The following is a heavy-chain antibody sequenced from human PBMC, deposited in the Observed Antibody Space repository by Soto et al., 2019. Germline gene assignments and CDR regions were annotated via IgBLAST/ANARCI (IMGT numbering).Heavy chain of an antibody. CDR1: GYKSPSYG. Sequence: GESLKFSWKGSGYKSPSYGSSRMRQMPGKGLEWMGRIDPSDSYTNYSPSFQVHVTISADKSISTAYLQWSSLKASDTAVYYCARPYYYDSSAGYYYGMDVWGQGTTVTV. CDR3: ARPYYYDSSAGYYYGMDV. CDR2: IDPSDSYT. V-gene: IGHV5-10-1*01. J-gene: IGHJ6*02. D-gene: IGHD3-22*01.